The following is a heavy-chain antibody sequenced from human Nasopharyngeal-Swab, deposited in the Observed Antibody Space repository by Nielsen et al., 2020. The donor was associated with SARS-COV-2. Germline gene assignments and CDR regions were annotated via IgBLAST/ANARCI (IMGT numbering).Heavy chain of an antibody. CDR3: AKGLGRYYYYGMDV. CDR2: IKQDGSEK. V-gene: IGHV3-7*03. Sequence: GESLKISCAASGFTFSSHWMSWVRQVPGKGLEWVANIKQDGSEKYYADSVKGRFTISRDNAKNSLYLQMNSLRAEDTALYYCAKGLGRYYYYGMDVWGQGTTVTVSS. J-gene: IGHJ6*02. D-gene: IGHD3-16*01. CDR1: GFTFSSHW.